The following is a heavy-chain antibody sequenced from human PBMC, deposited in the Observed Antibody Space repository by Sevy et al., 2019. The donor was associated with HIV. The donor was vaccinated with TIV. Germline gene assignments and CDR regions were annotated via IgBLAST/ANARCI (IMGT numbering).Heavy chain of an antibody. V-gene: IGHV3-11*01. Sequence: GGSLRLSCAASGFTFSDYYMSWIRQAPGKGLEWISYISGSDDAIYYADSVKGRFTISRDNAKNSLYLQMNSLRAEDTAVYYCARDDVKDGDLGDYYYYAMDVWGQGTTVTVSS. D-gene: IGHD4-17*01. J-gene: IGHJ6*02. CDR1: GFTFSDYY. CDR3: ARDDVKDGDLGDYYYYAMDV. CDR2: ISGSDDAI.